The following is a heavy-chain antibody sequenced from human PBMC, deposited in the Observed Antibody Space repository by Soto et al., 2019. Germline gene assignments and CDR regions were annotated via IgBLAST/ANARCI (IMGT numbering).Heavy chain of an antibody. CDR1: GFTVSSNY. J-gene: IGHJ4*02. Sequence: GGSLRLSCAASGFTVSSNYMTWVRQAPGKGLEWVSVIHSGGSTNYADSVKGRFSISRDNFKNTVDLKMNSLRVEDTAVYYCARGGSWHLYWGQGIMVTVSS. CDR3: ARGGSWHLY. V-gene: IGHV3-53*01. CDR2: IHSGGST. D-gene: IGHD6-19*01.